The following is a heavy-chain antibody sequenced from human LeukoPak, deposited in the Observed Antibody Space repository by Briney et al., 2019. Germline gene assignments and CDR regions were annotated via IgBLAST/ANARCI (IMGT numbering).Heavy chain of an antibody. CDR1: GYTFTGYY. V-gene: IGHV1-2*02. J-gene: IGHJ5*02. D-gene: IGHD6-19*01. Sequence: ASVKVSCKASGYTFTGYYMHRVRQAPGQGLEWMVWINPNSGGTNYAQKFQGRVTMTRDTSISTAYMELSRLRSDDTAVYYCARGPTGIAVADWFDPWGQGTLVTVSS. CDR2: INPNSGGT. CDR3: ARGPTGIAVADWFDP.